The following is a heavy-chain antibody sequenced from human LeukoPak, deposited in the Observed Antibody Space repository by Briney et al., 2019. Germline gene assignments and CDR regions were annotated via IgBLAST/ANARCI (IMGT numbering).Heavy chain of an antibody. CDR2: ISGSGGST. CDR1: GFTFSSYA. D-gene: IGHD3-16*01. CDR3: AAISIRMIGGDIYYGKDV. Sequence: GGSLRLSCAASGFTFSSYAMSWVRQAPGKGLEWVSAISGSGGSTYYADSVKGRFTISRDNSKNTLYLQMNSLRAEDTAVYYCAAISIRMIGGDIYYGKDVWGRGTTVSVSS. J-gene: IGHJ6*02. V-gene: IGHV3-23*01.